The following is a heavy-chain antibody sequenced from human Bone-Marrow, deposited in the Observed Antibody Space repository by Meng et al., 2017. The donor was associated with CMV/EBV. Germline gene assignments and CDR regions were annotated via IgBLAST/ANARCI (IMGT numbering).Heavy chain of an antibody. J-gene: IGHJ5*02. CDR2: IIPILGIA. CDR1: FSSYA. D-gene: IGHD3-3*01. Sequence: FSSYAISWVRQAPGQGLEWMGGIIPILGIANYAQKFQGRVTITADKSTSTAYMELSSLRSEDTAVYYCAREGVTYYDFWSGHNWFDPWGQGTLVTVSS. CDR3: AREGVTYYDFWSGHNWFDP. V-gene: IGHV1-69*10.